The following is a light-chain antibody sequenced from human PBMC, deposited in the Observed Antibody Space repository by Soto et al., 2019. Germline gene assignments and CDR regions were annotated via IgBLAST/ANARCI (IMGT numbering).Light chain of an antibody. CDR3: QQRSDWPIT. J-gene: IGKJ5*01. CDR2: DAS. V-gene: IGKV3-11*01. Sequence: EVVLTQSPATLSLSPGERATLSCRASQSVSRFLAWYQQKPGQAPRLLIVDASNRATGIPARFSASGSGTDFTLTISSLESEDSAVYYCQQRSDWPITFGQGTRLDI. CDR1: QSVSRF.